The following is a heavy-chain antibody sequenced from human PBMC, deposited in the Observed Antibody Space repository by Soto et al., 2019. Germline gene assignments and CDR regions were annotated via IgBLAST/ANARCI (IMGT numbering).Heavy chain of an antibody. CDR2: ISGSGGST. J-gene: IGHJ4*02. CDR1: GFTFSSYA. D-gene: IGHD3-3*01. V-gene: IGHV3-23*01. Sequence: EVQLLESGGGLVQPGGSLRLSCAASGFTFSSYAMSWVRQAPGKGLEWVSAISGSGGSTYYADSVKGRFTISRDNSKNTLYLQMNSLRAEDTAVYYCARGGPYYDFWSGYYTRDPNFDYWGQGTLVTVSS. CDR3: ARGGPYYDFWSGYYTRDPNFDY.